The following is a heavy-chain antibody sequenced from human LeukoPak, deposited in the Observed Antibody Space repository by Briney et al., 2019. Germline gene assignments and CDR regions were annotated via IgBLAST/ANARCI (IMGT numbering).Heavy chain of an antibody. J-gene: IGHJ6*03. CDR1: GFTFNTYW. V-gene: IGHV3-74*01. Sequence: GGSLRLSCAASGFTFNTYWMHWVRQAPGKGLVWVSSINADGSSTSYADSVKGRFTISRDNAKNSLYLQMNSLRAEDTAVYYCAREPHMDVWGKGTTVTVSS. CDR2: INADGSST. CDR3: AREPHMDV.